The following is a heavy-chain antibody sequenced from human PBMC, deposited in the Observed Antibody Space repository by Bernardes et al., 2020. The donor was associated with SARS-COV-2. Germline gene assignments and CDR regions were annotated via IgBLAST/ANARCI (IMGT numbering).Heavy chain of an antibody. J-gene: IGHJ4*02. CDR3: AKLIAAAGSGTTYFDY. CDR1: GFTFSSYA. V-gene: IGHV3-23*01. CDR2: ISGSGGST. Sequence: GSLRLSCAASGFTFSSYAMSWVRQAPGKGLEWVSAISGSGGSTYYADSVKGRFTISRDNSKNTLYLQMNSLRAEDTAVYYCAKLIAAAGSGTTYFDYWGQGTLVTVSS. D-gene: IGHD6-13*01.